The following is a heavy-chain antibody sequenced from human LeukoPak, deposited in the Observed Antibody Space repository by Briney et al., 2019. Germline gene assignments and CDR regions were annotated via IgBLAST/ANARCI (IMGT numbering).Heavy chain of an antibody. Sequence: ASVKVSCKASGYTFTGYYMNWVRQAPGHGLEWMGWINPDSGGTHYAQKFQGRVTMTRDTSISTAYMELSRLRSDDTAVYYCARGSAGRPYYFDYWGQGTLVTVSS. CDR3: ARGSAGRPYYFDY. J-gene: IGHJ4*02. CDR1: GYTFTGYY. CDR2: INPDSGGT. V-gene: IGHV1-2*02.